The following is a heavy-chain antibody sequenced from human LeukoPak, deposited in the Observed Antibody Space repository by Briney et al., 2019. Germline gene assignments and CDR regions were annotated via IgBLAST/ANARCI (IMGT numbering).Heavy chain of an antibody. CDR3: ARGSSIAAAGTRRRGLDP. V-gene: IGHV4-4*07. D-gene: IGHD6-13*01. J-gene: IGHJ5*02. Sequence: SETLSLTCTVSGGSISSYYWSWIRQPAGKGLEWIGRIYTSGSTNYIPSLKSRVTMSVDTSKNQFSLKLSSVTAADTAVYYCARGSSIAAAGTRRRGLDPWGQGTLVTVSS. CDR1: GGSISSYY. CDR2: IYTSGST.